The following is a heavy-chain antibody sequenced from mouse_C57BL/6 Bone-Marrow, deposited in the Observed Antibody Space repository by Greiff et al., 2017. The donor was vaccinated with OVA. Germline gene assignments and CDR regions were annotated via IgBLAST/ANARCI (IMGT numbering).Heavy chain of an antibody. V-gene: IGHV1-81*01. Sequence: QVQLQQSGAELARPGASVKLSCKASGYTFTSYGISWVKQRTGQGLEWIGEIYPRSGNTYYNEKFKGKATLTADKSSSTAYMGLRSLTSEDSAVYFCARGTGIDYWGQGTTLTVSS. D-gene: IGHD3-3*01. CDR3: ARGTGIDY. J-gene: IGHJ2*01. CDR1: GYTFTSYG. CDR2: IYPRSGNT.